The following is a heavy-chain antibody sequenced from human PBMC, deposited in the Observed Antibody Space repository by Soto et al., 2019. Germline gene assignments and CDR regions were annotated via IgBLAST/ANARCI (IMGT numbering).Heavy chain of an antibody. Sequence: GVSLRLSCTASGCTFISFGMHWVRQAPGKGLEWVAVISYDGSNKYYADSVKGRFTISRDNSKNTLYLQMNSLRAEDTAVYYCARPLWRNDYNWGYFDLWGSGTLVTVSS. CDR1: GCTFISFG. V-gene: IGHV3-30-3*01. CDR2: ISYDGSNK. J-gene: IGHJ2*01. CDR3: ARPLWRNDYNWGYFDL. D-gene: IGHD4-4*01.